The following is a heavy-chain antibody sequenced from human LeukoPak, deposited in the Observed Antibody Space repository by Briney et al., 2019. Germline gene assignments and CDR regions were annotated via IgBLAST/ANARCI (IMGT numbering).Heavy chain of an antibody. CDR1: GGSFSGYY. CDR3: ASALIVVVAPTDYYYYGMDV. J-gene: IGHJ6*02. CDR2: INHSGST. Sequence: SETLSLTCAVYGGSFSGYYWSWIRQPPGKGLEWIGEINHSGSTNYNPSLKSRVTISVDTSKNQFSLKLSSVTAADTAVYFCASALIVVVAPTDYYYYGMDVWGQGTTVTVSS. D-gene: IGHD3-22*01. V-gene: IGHV4-34*01.